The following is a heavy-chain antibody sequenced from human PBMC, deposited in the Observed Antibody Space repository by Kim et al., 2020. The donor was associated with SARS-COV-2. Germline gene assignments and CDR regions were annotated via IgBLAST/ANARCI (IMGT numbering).Heavy chain of an antibody. Sequence: FQGRVTMTRDTSTSTVYMGLSSLRSEDTAVYYCARDSEGSYAGFPFAFDIWGQGTMVTVSS. CDR3: ARDSEGSYAGFPFAFDI. V-gene: IGHV1-46*01. D-gene: IGHD1-26*01. J-gene: IGHJ3*02.